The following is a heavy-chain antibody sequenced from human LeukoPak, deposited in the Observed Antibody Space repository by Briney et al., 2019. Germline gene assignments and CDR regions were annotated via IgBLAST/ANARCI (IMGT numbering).Heavy chain of an antibody. Sequence: GGSLRLSCAASGFTFSYACMSWVRQAPGKGLEWVGRIKSKTDGGTTDHAAPVKGRFTISRDDSKKTLYLQMNSLKTEDTGVYYCTTDAPFYGSGSYFSDFQHWGEGTLVIVSS. D-gene: IGHD3-10*01. CDR1: GFTFSYAC. J-gene: IGHJ1*01. CDR2: IKSKTDGGTT. V-gene: IGHV3-15*01. CDR3: TTDAPFYGSGSYFSDFQH.